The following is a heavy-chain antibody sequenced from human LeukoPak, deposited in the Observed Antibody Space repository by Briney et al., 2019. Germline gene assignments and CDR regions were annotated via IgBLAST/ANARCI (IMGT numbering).Heavy chain of an antibody. CDR2: INSDGSST. V-gene: IGHV3-74*01. J-gene: IGHJ6*02. CDR1: GFTFSSNW. Sequence: GGSLRLSCAASGFTFSSNWMHWVRQAPGKGLVWVSRINSDGSSTSYADSVKGRFTISRDNAKNTLYLQMNSLRAEDTAVYYCAMLSSSTTNYYYYYGMDVWGQGTTVTVSS. D-gene: IGHD6-6*01. CDR3: AMLSSSTTNYYYYYGMDV.